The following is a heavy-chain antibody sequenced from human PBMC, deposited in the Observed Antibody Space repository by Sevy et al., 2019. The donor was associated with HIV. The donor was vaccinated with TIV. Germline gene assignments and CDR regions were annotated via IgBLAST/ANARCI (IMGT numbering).Heavy chain of an antibody. J-gene: IGHJ5*02. D-gene: IGHD2-15*01. V-gene: IGHV4-4*07. CDR3: ARDEGYCSGGSCYPPYNWFDP. CDR1: GGSISSYY. Sequence: SETLSLTCTVSGGSISSYYWSWIRQPAGKGLEWIGRIYTSGSTNYNPSLKSRVTMSVDTSKNQFSLTLSSVTAADTAVYYCARDEGYCSGGSCYPPYNWFDPWGQGTLVTVSS. CDR2: IYTSGST.